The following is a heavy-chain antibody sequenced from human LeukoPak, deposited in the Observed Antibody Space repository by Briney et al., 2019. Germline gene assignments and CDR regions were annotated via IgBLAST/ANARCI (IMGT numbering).Heavy chain of an antibody. V-gene: IGHV1-18*01. CDR1: GYTFTSYD. Sequence: ASVKVSCKASGYTFTSYDINWVRQAPGQGLEWMGWISAYNGNTNYAQKLQGRVTMTTDTSTSTAYMELRSLRSDDTAVYYCAINIAARPFDYWGQGTLVTVSS. J-gene: IGHJ4*02. CDR3: AINIAARPFDY. D-gene: IGHD6-6*01. CDR2: ISAYNGNT.